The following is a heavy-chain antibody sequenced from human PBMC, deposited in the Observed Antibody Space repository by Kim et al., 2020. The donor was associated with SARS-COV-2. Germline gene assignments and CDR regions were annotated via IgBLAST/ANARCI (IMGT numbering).Heavy chain of an antibody. V-gene: IGHV1-69*13. J-gene: IGHJ4*02. CDR1: GGTFSSYA. CDR2: IIPIFGTA. CDR3: ARDLSSYGDYGAYYFDY. D-gene: IGHD4-17*01. Sequence: SVKVSCKASGGTFSSYAISWVRQAPGQGLEWMGGIIPIFGTANYAQKFQGRVTITADESTSTAYMELSSLRSEDTAVYYCARDLSSYGDYGAYYFDYWGQGTLVTVSS.